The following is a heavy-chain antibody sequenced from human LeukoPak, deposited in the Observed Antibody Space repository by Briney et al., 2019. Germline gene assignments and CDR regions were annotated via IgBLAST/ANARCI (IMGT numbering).Heavy chain of an antibody. Sequence: PSETLSLTCAVYGGSFSGYYWSWIRQPPGKGLEWIGEINRSGSTNYNPSLKSRVTISVDTSKNQFSLKLSSVTAADTAVYYCASRYYYDSSGYYTILFDYFDYWGQGTLVTVSS. CDR1: GGSFSGYY. CDR3: ASRYYYDSSGYYTILFDYFDY. J-gene: IGHJ4*02. CDR2: INRSGST. V-gene: IGHV4-34*01. D-gene: IGHD3-22*01.